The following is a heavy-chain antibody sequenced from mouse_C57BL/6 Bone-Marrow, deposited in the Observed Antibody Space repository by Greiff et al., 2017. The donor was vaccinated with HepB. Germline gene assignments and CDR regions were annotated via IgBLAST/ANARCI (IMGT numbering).Heavy chain of an antibody. CDR3: ARWHYYGSSYGYFDV. CDR2: INPGSGGT. CDR1: GYAFTNYL. D-gene: IGHD1-1*01. Sequence: QVQLQQSGAELVRPGTSVKVSCKASGYAFTNYLIEWVKQRPGQGLEWIGVINPGSGGTNYNEKFKGKATLTADKSSSTAYMQLSSLTSEDSAVYFCARWHYYGSSYGYFDVWGTGTTVTVSS. V-gene: IGHV1-54*01. J-gene: IGHJ1*03.